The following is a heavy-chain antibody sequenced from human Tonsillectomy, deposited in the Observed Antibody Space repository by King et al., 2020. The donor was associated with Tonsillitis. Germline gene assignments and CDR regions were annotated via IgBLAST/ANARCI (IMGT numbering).Heavy chain of an antibody. CDR3: ARERPCSSASCYGGSWFDP. Sequence: VQLVESGAEVKKPGASVKVSCKASGYTFTSYYMHWVRQAPGQGLEWMGMINPSGGTTSYAQKFQGRVTMTRDTFTNTVYMELSSLRSEDTAVYYCARERPCSSASCYGGSWFDPWGQGTLVTVCS. CDR1: GYTFTSYY. D-gene: IGHD2-2*01. V-gene: IGHV1-46*01. CDR2: INPSGGTT. J-gene: IGHJ5*02.